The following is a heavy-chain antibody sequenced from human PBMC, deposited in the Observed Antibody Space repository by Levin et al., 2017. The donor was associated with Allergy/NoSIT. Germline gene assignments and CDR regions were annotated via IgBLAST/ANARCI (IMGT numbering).Heavy chain of an antibody. J-gene: IGHJ5*02. CDR1: GYTFTDYY. Sequence: ASVKVSCKASGYTFTDYYMHWVRQAPGQGPECMGVINPSDGSTSYTERFQGRLTMTRDTSTSTVYMELSSLRSDDTAVYYCARVAAITGTTYETVDPWGQGTPVTVSS. CDR3: ARVAAITGTTYETVDP. V-gene: IGHV1-46*01. CDR2: INPSDGST. D-gene: IGHD1-14*01.